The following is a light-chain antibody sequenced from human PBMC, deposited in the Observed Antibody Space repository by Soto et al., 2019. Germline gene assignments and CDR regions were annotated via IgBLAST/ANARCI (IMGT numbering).Light chain of an antibody. Sequence: QSVLTQPASVSGSPGQSITISCTGTSSDVGGYNYVSWYQQHPGRAPKLMIYEVSDRPSGVSNRFSGSKSGNTASLTISGLQAEDEADYYCISYTSSKTWVFGGGTQLTVL. CDR1: SSDVGGYNY. CDR3: ISYTSSKTWV. J-gene: IGLJ3*02. CDR2: EVS. V-gene: IGLV2-14*01.